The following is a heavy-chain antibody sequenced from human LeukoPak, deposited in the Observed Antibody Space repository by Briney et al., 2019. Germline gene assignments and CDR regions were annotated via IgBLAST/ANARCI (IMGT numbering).Heavy chain of an antibody. CDR3: ARHGGGIMAPYYFDY. D-gene: IGHD3-16*01. CDR1: GFTFSSYA. CDR2: ISGSGGST. Sequence: PGGSLRLSRAASGFTFSSYAMSCVRQAPGKGLEWVSAISGSGGSTYYADSVKGRFTISRDNSKNTLYLQMNSLRAEDTAVYYCARHGGGIMAPYYFDYWGQGTLVTVSS. V-gene: IGHV3-23*01. J-gene: IGHJ4*02.